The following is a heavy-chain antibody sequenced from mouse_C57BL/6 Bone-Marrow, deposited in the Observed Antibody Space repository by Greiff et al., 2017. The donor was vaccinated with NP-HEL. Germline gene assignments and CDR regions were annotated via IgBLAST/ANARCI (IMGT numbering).Heavy chain of an antibody. Sequence: EVQLQQSGGGLVQPGGSMKLSCAASGFTFSDAWMDWVRQSPEKGLEWVAEIRNKANNHATYYAESVKGRFTISRDDSKSSVYLQMNSLRAEDTGIYYCTRGFPAWFAYWGQGTLVTVSA. J-gene: IGHJ3*01. CDR1: GFTFSDAW. CDR3: TRGFPAWFAY. V-gene: IGHV6-6*01. CDR2: IRNKANNHAT.